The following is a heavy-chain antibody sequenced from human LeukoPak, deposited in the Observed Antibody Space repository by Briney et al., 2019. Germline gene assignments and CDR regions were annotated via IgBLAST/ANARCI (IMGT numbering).Heavy chain of an antibody. V-gene: IGHV3-64*01. Sequence: GGSLRLSCAASGFTFSSYAMHWARQAPGKGLEYVSAISSNGDSTYYANSVKGRFTISRDNSKNTLYLQMGSLRAEDKAVYYCARGAKGDLYDYWGQGTLVTVSS. J-gene: IGHJ4*02. CDR3: ARGAKGDLYDY. CDR2: ISSNGDST. D-gene: IGHD2-21*01. CDR1: GFTFSSYA.